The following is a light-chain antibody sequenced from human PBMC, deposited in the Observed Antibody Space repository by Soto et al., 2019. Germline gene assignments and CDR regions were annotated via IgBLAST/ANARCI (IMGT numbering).Light chain of an antibody. CDR2: GAS. V-gene: IGKV3-15*01. CDR1: QSVSSN. J-gene: IGKJ1*01. Sequence: EIVMTQSPATLSVSPGERATLSCRASQSVSSNLAWYQQKPGQAPRLLIYGASTRATGIPARFSGSGSGTEFTLTISIFLSEGVGVYSWQQYMNWPLTFGQGTTVDI. CDR3: QQYMNWPLT.